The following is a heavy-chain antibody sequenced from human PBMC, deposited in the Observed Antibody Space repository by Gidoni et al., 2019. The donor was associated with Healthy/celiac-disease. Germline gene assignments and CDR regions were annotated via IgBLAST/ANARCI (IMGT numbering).Heavy chain of an antibody. CDR2: IINIFGTA. Sequence: QVQLVQSGAVVKKPGSSVKVSCKASGGTFSSHASSWVRQAPGHGLEWMGGIINIFGTANYAQKFQGRVTITADESTSTAYMGMSSLRSEDTAVYDCARDNAAGTVGNYWGQGTLVTVSS. CDR1: GGTFSSHA. J-gene: IGHJ4*02. V-gene: IGHV1-69*01. D-gene: IGHD6-13*01. CDR3: ARDNAAGTVGNY.